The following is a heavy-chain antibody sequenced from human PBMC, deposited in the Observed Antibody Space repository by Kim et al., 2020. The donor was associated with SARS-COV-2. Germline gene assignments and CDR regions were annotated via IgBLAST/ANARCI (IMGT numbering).Heavy chain of an antibody. J-gene: IGHJ5*02. Sequence: GGSLRLSCAASGFTFSSYNMNWVRQAPGKGLEWVSTISSSSSYIYYGDSVKGRFTISRDNAKNSLYLQMNSLRAEDTAVYYCASGDYDYVWGSYRPNWFDPWGQGTLVTVSS. CDR3: ASGDYDYVWGSYRPNWFDP. V-gene: IGHV3-21*06. CDR1: GFTFSSYN. CDR2: ISSSSSYI. D-gene: IGHD3-16*02.